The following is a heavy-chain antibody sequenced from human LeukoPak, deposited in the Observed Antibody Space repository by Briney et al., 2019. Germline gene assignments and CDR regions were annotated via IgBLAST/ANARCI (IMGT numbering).Heavy chain of an antibody. CDR3: ARDLKFFGGYYYGMDV. CDR2: INSDGSRT. CDR1: GFTFRSYA. D-gene: IGHD3-10*01. V-gene: IGHV3-74*01. Sequence: QTGGSLRLSCAASGFTFRSYAMSWVRQAPGKGLVWVSRINSDGSRTSYADSVKGRFTISRDNAKNTLYLQMNSLRADDTAVYYCARDLKFFGGYYYGMDVWGQGTTVTVSS. J-gene: IGHJ6*02.